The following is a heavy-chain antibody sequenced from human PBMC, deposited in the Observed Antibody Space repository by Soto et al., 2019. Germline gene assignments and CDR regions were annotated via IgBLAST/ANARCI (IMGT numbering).Heavy chain of an antibody. Sequence: GGSLRLSCAASGFTFSSYAMSWVRQAPGKGLEWVSAISGSGGSTYYADSVKGRFTISRDNSKNTLYLQMNSLRAEDTAVYYCAKDGFQQWLPDHFDYWGQGTLVTVSS. D-gene: IGHD6-19*01. CDR2: ISGSGGST. J-gene: IGHJ4*02. V-gene: IGHV3-23*01. CDR1: GFTFSSYA. CDR3: AKDGFQQWLPDHFDY.